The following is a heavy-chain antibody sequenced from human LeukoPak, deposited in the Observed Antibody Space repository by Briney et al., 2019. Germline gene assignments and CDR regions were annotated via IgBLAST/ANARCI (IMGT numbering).Heavy chain of an antibody. CDR3: AREFSGYSYAFDI. J-gene: IGHJ3*02. CDR1: GYTFTSYG. V-gene: IGHV1-18*01. CDR2: ISAYNGNT. Sequence: ASVTVSCTASGYTFTSYGISWVRQAPGQGLEWMGWISAYNGNTNYTQKLQGRVTMTTDTSTSTAYMELRSLRSDDTAVYYCAREFSGYSYAFDIWGQGTMVTVSS. D-gene: IGHD5-18*01.